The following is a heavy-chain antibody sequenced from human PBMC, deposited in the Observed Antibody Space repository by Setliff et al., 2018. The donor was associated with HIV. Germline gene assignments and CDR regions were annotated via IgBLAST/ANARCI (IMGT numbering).Heavy chain of an antibody. CDR1: GGSISSGAYL. CDR2: IFRAGNA. Sequence: SETLSLTCTVSGGSISSGAYLWAWIRQPAGKGLEWIGRIFRAGNATYSPSLKSRATMSIDASQNQFSLKLKHVTAADTAVYYCARHDITLVRGLVWGQGTTVTVSS. J-gene: IGHJ6*02. CDR3: ARHDITLVRGLV. D-gene: IGHD3-10*01. V-gene: IGHV4-61*02.